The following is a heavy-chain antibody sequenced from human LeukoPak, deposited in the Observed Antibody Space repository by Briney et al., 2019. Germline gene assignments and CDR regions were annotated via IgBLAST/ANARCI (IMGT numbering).Heavy chain of an antibody. D-gene: IGHD6-19*01. CDR2: ISGSGSGI. CDR3: AKSRYSSASCASDY. J-gene: IGHJ4*02. V-gene: IGHV3-23*01. CDR1: GFTFSSYA. Sequence: PGGSLRLSCAASGFTFSSYAMNWVRQAPGKGLEWVSAISGSGSGIYYADSVKGRFTISRDNSKNTLYLQMTSLRAEDTAVYYCAKSRYSSASCASDYWGQGTLVTVSS.